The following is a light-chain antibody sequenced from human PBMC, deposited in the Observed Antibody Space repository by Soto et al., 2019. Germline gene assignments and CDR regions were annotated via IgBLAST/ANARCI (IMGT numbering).Light chain of an antibody. CDR1: NSDVGGSNS. V-gene: IGLV2-14*03. CDR3: RSFTSGNTWV. Sequence: QSALTQPASVSGSPGQSITISCTGTNSDVGGSNSVSWYQQHPGKAPKLMIFDVSKRPSGVSNRFSGTKSGNTASLTISGLQAEDESDYYCRSFTSGNTWVFGGGTKLTVL. CDR2: DVS. J-gene: IGLJ3*02.